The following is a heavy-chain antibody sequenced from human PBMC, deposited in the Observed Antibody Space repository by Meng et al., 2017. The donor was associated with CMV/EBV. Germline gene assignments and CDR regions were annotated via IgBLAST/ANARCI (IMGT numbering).Heavy chain of an antibody. CDR2: ISGNGGST. V-gene: IGHV3-23*01. D-gene: IGHD2-8*01. Sequence: GESLKISCAASGFTFSSYAMSWVRQAPGKGLEWVSAISGNGGSTYYADSVKGRFTISRDNSKNTLYLQMNSLRAEDTAVYYCAKDIVLMVYAIGLDYWGQGTLVTVSS. CDR3: AKDIVLMVYAIGLDY. CDR1: GFTFSSYA. J-gene: IGHJ4*02.